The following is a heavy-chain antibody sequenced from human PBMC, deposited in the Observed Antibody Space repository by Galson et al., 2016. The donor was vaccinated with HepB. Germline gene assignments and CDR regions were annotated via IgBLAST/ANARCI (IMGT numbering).Heavy chain of an antibody. Sequence: SVKVSCKASGGTFSSYAISWVRQAPGQGLEWMGGIIPIFGTANYAQKFQGRVTITADESTSTAYMELSSLRSEDTAVYYCARARAYSSAPECYYYGMDGWGQGTTVTVSS. D-gene: IGHD6-25*01. V-gene: IGHV1-69*13. CDR3: ARARAYSSAPECYYYGMDG. CDR1: GGTFSSYA. CDR2: IIPIFGTA. J-gene: IGHJ6*02.